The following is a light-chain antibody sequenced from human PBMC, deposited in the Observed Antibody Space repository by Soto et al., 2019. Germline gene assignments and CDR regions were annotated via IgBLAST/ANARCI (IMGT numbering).Light chain of an antibody. CDR2: AAS. Sequence: EIVLTQSPGTLSLSPGEGATLSCRASQSVRSNYLAWYQHKPGQAPRLLIYAASTRATGIPDRFSGSGSGTDFTLTISRLEPEDFAVYYCQHYGNSPLYTFGQGTRLEI. CDR1: QSVRSNY. V-gene: IGKV3-20*01. J-gene: IGKJ5*01. CDR3: QHYGNSPLYT.